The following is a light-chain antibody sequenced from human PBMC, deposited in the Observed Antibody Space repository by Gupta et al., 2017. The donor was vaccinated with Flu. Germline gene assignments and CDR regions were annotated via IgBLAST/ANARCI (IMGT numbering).Light chain of an antibody. Sequence: GGNNIASKAVHWYQQKPGQAPVLVVNDDSDRPSGIPERFSGSNSGNTATLSISRVEAGDEADYYCQVWDSSSDRGVFGGGTKLTVL. CDR1: NIASKA. V-gene: IGLV3-21*02. J-gene: IGLJ3*02. CDR3: QVWDSSSDRGV. CDR2: DDS.